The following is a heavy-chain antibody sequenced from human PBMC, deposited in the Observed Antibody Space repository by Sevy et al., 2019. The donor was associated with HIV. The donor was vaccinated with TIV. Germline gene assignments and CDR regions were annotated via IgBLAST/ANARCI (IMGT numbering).Heavy chain of an antibody. J-gene: IGHJ4*02. V-gene: IGHV3-48*04. CDR3: VRDWDDKFSYGDSDPAVDC. CDR1: GFSFIHEN. D-gene: IGHD2-21*02. CDR2: ISTSGSTI. Sequence: GGSLRLSCVASGFSFIHENMNWVRQAPGKGLEWLSYISTSGSTIYQADSVKGRFTISRDNAKNSLFLQMNSLRVEGTAIYYCVRDWDDKFSYGDSDPAVDCWGQGTLVTVSS.